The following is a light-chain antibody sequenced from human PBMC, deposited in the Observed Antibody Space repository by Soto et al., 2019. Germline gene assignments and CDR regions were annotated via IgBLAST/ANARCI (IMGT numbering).Light chain of an antibody. CDR2: WAS. CDR1: QSVLYSSNNKNY. J-gene: IGKJ3*01. V-gene: IGKV4-1*01. Sequence: DIVMTQSPDSLAVYLGERATINCKSSQSVLYSSNNKNYLAWYQQKPGQPPKLLIYWASTRESGVPDRFSGSGSGTDFTLTISSLQAEDVAVYYCQHYYSSPFTFGPGTKVEFK. CDR3: QHYYSSPFT.